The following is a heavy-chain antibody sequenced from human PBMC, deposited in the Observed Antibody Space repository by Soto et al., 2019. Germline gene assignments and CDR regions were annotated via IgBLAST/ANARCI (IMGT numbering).Heavy chain of an antibody. CDR1: GCTFTSYD. V-gene: IGHV1-8*01. D-gene: IGHD3-22*01. CDR3: AREKSSGYYYDY. CDR2: MNPNSGNT. J-gene: IGHJ4*02. Sequence: QVQLVQSGAEEKKPGASVKVSCKASGCTFTSYDINWVQQATGQGLEWMGWMNPNSGNTAYAQKFQGRVTMTRNTSISTAYMELSSLRSEDTAVYYCAREKSSGYYYDYWGQGTLVTVSS.